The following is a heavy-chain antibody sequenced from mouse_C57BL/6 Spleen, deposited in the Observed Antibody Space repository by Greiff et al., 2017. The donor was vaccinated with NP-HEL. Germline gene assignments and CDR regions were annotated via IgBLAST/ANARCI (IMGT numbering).Heavy chain of an antibody. CDR1: GYTFTSYW. CDR2: IDPSDSET. J-gene: IGHJ3*01. CDR3: ARQLMLGPFAY. V-gene: IGHV1-52*01. D-gene: IGHD3-2*02. Sequence: VQLQQSGAELVRPGSSVKLSCKASGYTFTSYWMHWVKQRPIQGLEWIGNIDPSDSETHYNQKFKDKATLTVDKSSSTAYMQLSSLTSEDSVVYYCARQLMLGPFAYWGQGTLVTVSA.